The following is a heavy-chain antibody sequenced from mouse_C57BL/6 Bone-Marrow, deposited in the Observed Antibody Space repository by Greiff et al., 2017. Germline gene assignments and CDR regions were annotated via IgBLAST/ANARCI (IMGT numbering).Heavy chain of an antibody. CDR3: AREWCYYGSRGMDD. D-gene: IGHD1-1*01. CDR1: GYSITSGYY. J-gene: IGHJ4*01. V-gene: IGHV3-6*01. Sequence: EVQLQESGPGLVKPSQSLSLTCSVTGYSITSGYYWNWIRQFPGNKLEWMGYIRYDGSNNYNPSLKNQISITRDTSTNQFFLKLNSVTTEDTATYYGAREWCYYGSRGMDDWGQGASVTVYS. CDR2: IRYDGSN.